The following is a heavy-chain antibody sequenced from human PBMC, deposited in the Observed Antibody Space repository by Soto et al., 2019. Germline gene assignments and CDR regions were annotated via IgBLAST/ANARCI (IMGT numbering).Heavy chain of an antibody. CDR2: INPNSGGT. CDR3: ARGATYCSSTSCYAAEFDY. Sequence: QVQLVQSWAEVNKPGASVKVSCKASGYTFTGYDMHWVRQAPGQGLEWMGWINPNSGGTNYAQKFQGWVTMTRDTSISTAYMELSRLRSDDTAVYYCARGATYCSSTSCYAAEFDYWGQGTLVTVSS. D-gene: IGHD2-2*01. V-gene: IGHV1-2*04. CDR1: GYTFTGYD. J-gene: IGHJ4*02.